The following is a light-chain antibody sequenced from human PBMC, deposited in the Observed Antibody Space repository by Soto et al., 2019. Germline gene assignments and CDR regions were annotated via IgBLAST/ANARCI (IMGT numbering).Light chain of an antibody. Sequence: SALTQPASVSGSPGQSITISYTGTGSDVGGYDYVSWYQHHPGKAPKVMIYEVTNRPSGVSNRFSGSKSGNTASLTISGLLAEDEADYYCSSYTSSSTYVFGTGTKVTV. CDR3: SSYTSSSTYV. CDR1: GSDVGGYDY. CDR2: EVT. J-gene: IGLJ1*01. V-gene: IGLV2-14*01.